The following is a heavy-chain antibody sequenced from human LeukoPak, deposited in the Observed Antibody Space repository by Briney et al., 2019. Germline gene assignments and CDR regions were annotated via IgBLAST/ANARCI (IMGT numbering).Heavy chain of an antibody. J-gene: IGHJ6*02. CDR2: IYSGGSN. D-gene: IGHD5-12*01. CDR3: ASDGSVATIDYYYYGMDV. Sequence: HGGSLRLSCVDSGFTVSSTYMCGVRHGLGEGLGWGSLIYSGGSNYYAHSVNDRFIISRDNYKNTLYLQMNSLRAKDTAVYYCASDGSVATIDYYYYGMDVWAQGTTVSVPS. V-gene: IGHV3-66*01. CDR1: GFTVSSTY.